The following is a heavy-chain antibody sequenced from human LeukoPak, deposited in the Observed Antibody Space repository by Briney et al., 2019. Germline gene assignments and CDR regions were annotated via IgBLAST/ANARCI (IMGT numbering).Heavy chain of an antibody. D-gene: IGHD3-9*01. CDR2: ISAYNGNT. Sequence: ASVKVSCKASGYTFTSYGISWVRQAPGQGLEWMGWISAYNGNTNYAQKLQGRVTMTTDTSTSTAYMELRSLRSDDTAVYYCARGVDILTGSNWFDPWGQGTLVTVSS. CDR1: GYTFTSYG. CDR3: ARGVDILTGSNWFDP. V-gene: IGHV1-18*01. J-gene: IGHJ5*02.